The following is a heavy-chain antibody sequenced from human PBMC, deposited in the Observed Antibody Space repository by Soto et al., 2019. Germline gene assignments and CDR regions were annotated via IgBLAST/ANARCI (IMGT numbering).Heavy chain of an antibody. V-gene: IGHV3-30*18. J-gene: IGHJ4*02. Sequence: QVQLVESGGGVVQPGRSLRLSCAASGFTFSSYGMHWVRQAPGKGLEWVAVISYDGSNKYYADSVKGRFTISRDNSKNTLYLQMNRLRAEDTAVYYCAKDLDYSGYDYVACDYWGQGTLVTVSS. CDR1: GFTFSSYG. D-gene: IGHD5-12*01. CDR2: ISYDGSNK. CDR3: AKDLDYSGYDYVACDY.